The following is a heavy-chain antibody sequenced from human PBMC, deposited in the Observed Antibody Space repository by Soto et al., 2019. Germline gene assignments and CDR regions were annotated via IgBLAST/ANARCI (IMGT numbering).Heavy chain of an antibody. CDR2: IIPIFRTT. CDR3: ARDMIPAAPAYKYYAMDV. D-gene: IGHD2-2*01. J-gene: IGHJ6*02. CDR1: GDTFSNYA. Sequence: HVQLVQSGAEVKKPGSSVKVSCKASGDTFSNYAISWVRQAPGQGLEWMGGIIPIFRTTDYAQNFQGRVTITAAESTSTAYMELSSLRSEDTAVYFCARDMIPAAPAYKYYAMDVWGQGTPVTVSS. V-gene: IGHV1-69*01.